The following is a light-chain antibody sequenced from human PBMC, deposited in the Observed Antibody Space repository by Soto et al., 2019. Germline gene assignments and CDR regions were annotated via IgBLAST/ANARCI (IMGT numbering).Light chain of an antibody. V-gene: IGKV3-20*01. CDR1: QSVSSSS. Sequence: EIGLTQSPCTLSLSPGERATLSCRASQSVSSSSLAWYQQKRGQAPRLLIHDASSRATGIPDRFSGSGSGTDFTLTISRLEPEDFAVYYCQQYGGSPRTFGQRTKV. CDR3: QQYGGSPRT. CDR2: DAS. J-gene: IGKJ1*01.